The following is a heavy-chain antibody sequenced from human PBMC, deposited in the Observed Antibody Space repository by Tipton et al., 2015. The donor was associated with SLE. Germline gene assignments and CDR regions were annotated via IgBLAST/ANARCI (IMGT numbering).Heavy chain of an antibody. CDR3: ARVHPSGISGLLDN. CDR2: VFHLGAA. D-gene: IGHD3-22*01. CDR1: NGSINAYY. Sequence: LRLSCTVSNGSINAYYWSWVRQTPGKGLEYIGHVFHLGAANYSPSLKSRVTMSMDTSKNQFSLKLSSVTAADTAVYYCARVHPSGISGLLDNWGQGTLVTVSS. V-gene: IGHV4-59*01. J-gene: IGHJ4*02.